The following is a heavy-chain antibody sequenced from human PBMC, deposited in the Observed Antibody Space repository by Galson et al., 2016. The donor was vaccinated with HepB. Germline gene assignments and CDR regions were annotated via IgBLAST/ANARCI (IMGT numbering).Heavy chain of an antibody. Sequence: SLRLSCAASGFTFSSYVMSWVRQAPGTGLEWVSGISGSGDTKFADSVKGRFTISRDNSKTTLYLQMNSLRVEDTAVYYCAKISVQYSYHYWGSDYWGQGTLVTVSS. J-gene: IGHJ4*02. CDR1: GFTFSSYV. CDR2: ISGSGDT. CDR3: AKISVQYSYHYWGSDY. V-gene: IGHV3-23*01. D-gene: IGHD5-18*01.